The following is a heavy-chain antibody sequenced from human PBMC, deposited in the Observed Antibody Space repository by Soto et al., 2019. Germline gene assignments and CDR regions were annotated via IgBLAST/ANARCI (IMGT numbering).Heavy chain of an antibody. V-gene: IGHV3-21*01. CDR1: GFTFSTYS. CDR2: ISSSSSYI. CDR3: AREEGHSGYDL. D-gene: IGHD5-12*01. Sequence: GGSLRLSCAASGFTFSTYSMNWVRQAPGKGLELVSSISSSSSYIYYADSVKGRFTISRDNATNSLYLQMNSLRAEDTAVYYCAREEGHSGYDLWGQGTLVTVSS. J-gene: IGHJ4*02.